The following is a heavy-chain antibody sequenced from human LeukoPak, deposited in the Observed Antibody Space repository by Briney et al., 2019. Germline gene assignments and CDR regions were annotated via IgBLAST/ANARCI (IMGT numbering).Heavy chain of an antibody. V-gene: IGHV1-18*01. CDR3: ARDRSPDFWSGDYRDAFDI. CDR2: ISAYNDNT. D-gene: IGHD3-3*01. J-gene: IGHJ3*02. Sequence: GASVKVSCKASGYTFSRYGISWVRQAPGQGLEWMGWISAYNDNTNSAQKLQGRVSMTTDTSTSTAYMELRSLRPDDTAVYYCARDRSPDFWSGDYRDAFDIWGQGTMVTVSS. CDR1: GYTFSRYG.